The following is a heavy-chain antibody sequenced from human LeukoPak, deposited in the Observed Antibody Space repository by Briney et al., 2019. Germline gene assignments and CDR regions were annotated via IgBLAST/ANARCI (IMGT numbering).Heavy chain of an antibody. CDR3: ARSHIGYCSSTSCPAAWFDP. J-gene: IGHJ5*02. D-gene: IGHD2-2*01. V-gene: IGHV1-69*05. CDR2: IILIFGTA. Sequence: SVKVSCKASGGTFSSYAISWVRQAPGQGLEWMGRIILIFGTANYAQKFQGRVTITTDESTSTAYMELSSLRSEDTAVYYCARSHIGYCSSTSCPAAWFDPWGQGTLVTVSS. CDR1: GGTFSSYA.